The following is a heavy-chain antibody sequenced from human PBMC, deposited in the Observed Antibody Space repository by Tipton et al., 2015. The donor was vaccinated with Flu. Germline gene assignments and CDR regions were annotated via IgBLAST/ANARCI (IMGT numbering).Heavy chain of an antibody. CDR1: GYTFTGYY. D-gene: IGHD7-27*01. CDR2: INPNSGGT. J-gene: IGHJ6*02. CDR3: ARVSNGGLTDYYYYGMDV. Sequence: QLVQSGAEVKKPGASVKVSCKASGYTFTGYYMHWVRQAPGQGLEWMGWINPNSGGTNYAQKFQGRVAMTRDTSISTAYMELSRLRSDDPAVYYCARVSNGGLTDYYYYGMDVWGQGTTVTVSS. V-gene: IGHV1-2*02.